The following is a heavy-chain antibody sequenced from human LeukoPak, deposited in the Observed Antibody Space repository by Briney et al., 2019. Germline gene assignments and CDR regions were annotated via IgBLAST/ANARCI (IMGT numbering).Heavy chain of an antibody. D-gene: IGHD1-26*01. CDR2: IRYDGSNK. V-gene: IGHV3-30*02. Sequence: GGSLRLSCAAYGFTFSSYGMHWVRQAPGKGLEWVAFIRYDGSNKYYADSVKGRFTISRDNSKNTLCLQMNSLRAEDTAVYYCAKDPGGSYSHFDYWGQGTLVTVSS. CDR3: AKDPGGSYSHFDY. CDR1: GFTFSSYG. J-gene: IGHJ4*02.